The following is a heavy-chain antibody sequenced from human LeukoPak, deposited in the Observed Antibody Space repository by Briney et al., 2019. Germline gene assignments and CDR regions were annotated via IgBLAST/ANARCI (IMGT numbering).Heavy chain of an antibody. CDR2: IVVGSGNT. Sequence: SVKVSCKASGFTFTSSAVQWVRQARGQRLEWIGWIVVGSGNTNYAQKFQERVTITRDMSTSTAYMELSSLRSEDTAVYYCAADAGYNWNVGAYYYYMDVWGKGTTVTVSS. V-gene: IGHV1-58*01. J-gene: IGHJ6*03. CDR3: AADAGYNWNVGAYYYYMDV. D-gene: IGHD1-1*01. CDR1: GFTFTSSA.